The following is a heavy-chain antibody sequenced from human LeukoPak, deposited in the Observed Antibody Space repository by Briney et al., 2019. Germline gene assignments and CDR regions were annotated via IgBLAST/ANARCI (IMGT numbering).Heavy chain of an antibody. D-gene: IGHD3-10*01. CDR3: ARDNGGPYGSGSYQYYGMDV. CDR2: ISSSSSYT. J-gene: IGHJ6*04. Sequence: GGSLRLSCVASGFTFSDYYMSWIRQAPGKGLEWVSYISSSSSYTNYADSVKGRFTISRDNAKNSLYLQMNSLRAEDTAVYYCARDNGGPYGSGSYQYYGMDVWGKGTTVTVSS. CDR1: GFTFSDYY. V-gene: IGHV3-11*06.